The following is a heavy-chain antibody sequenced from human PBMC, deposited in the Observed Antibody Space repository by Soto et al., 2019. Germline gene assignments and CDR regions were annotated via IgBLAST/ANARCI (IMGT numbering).Heavy chain of an antibody. CDR1: GGTFSSYA. V-gene: IGHV1-69*13. D-gene: IGHD1-26*01. CDR3: ARGGGIVGAPYNYYYGMDV. J-gene: IGHJ6*02. Sequence: ASVKVSCKASGGTFSSYAISWVRQAPGQGLEWMGGIIPIFGTANYAQKFQGRVTITADESTSTAYMELSSLRSEDTAVYYCARGGGIVGAPYNYYYGMDVWGQGTTVTVSS. CDR2: IIPIFGTA.